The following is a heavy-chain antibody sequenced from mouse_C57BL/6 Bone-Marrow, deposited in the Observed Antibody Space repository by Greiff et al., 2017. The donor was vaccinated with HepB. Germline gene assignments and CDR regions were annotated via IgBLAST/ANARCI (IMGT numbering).Heavy chain of an antibody. CDR2: ISIGGSYT. CDR3: ARHPYYGSSY. V-gene: IGHV5-6*02. CDR1: GFTFSSYG. J-gene: IGHJ2*01. Sequence: EVMLVESGGDLVKPGGSLKLSCAASGFTFSSYGMSWVRQTPDKRLEWVATISIGGSYTYYPDSVKGRFTISRDNAKNTLYLQMSSLKSEDTAMYYCARHPYYGSSYWGEGTTLTVSS. D-gene: IGHD1-1*01.